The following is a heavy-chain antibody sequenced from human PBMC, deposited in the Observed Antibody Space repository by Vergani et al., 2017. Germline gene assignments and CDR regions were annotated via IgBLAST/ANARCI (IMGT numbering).Heavy chain of an antibody. CDR3: AKDPSVAGTGLTQYDY. Sequence: QVQLVQSGAEVKKPGASVKVSCKASGYTFTGYYMHWVRQASGQGLEWMGWINHNRGGTNYAQKFKGWVTMTRDTSISTAYMELSRMRSDDTAVYYCAKDPSVAGTGLTQYDYWGQGTLVTVSS. CDR2: INHNRGGT. CDR1: GYTFTGYY. V-gene: IGHV1-2*04. J-gene: IGHJ4*02. D-gene: IGHD6-19*01.